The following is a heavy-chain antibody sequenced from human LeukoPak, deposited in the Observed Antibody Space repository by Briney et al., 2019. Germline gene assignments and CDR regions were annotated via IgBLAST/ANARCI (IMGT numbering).Heavy chain of an antibody. J-gene: IGHJ4*02. Sequence: ASVKVSCKASGGTFSSYAISWVRQAPGQGLEWMGRIIPILGIANYAQKFQGRVTITADKSTSTAYMELSSLRSEDTAVYYCARPLGYSGYDPYFDYWGQGTLVTVSS. V-gene: IGHV1-69*04. CDR1: GGTFSSYA. CDR3: ARPLGYSGYDPYFDY. D-gene: IGHD5-12*01. CDR2: IIPILGIA.